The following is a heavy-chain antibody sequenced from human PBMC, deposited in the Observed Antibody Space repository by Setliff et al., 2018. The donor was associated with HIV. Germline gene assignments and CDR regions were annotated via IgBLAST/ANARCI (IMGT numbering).Heavy chain of an antibody. Sequence: PGGSLRLSCAASGFAFDNYCMTWVRQAPGKGLEWVSGIGGSTGTTYYADSVKGRFTISRDNSKNTLYLQMNSLRAEDTAVYYCARDSYDSSGYYYLRLGGEYYYGMDVWGQGTTVTVSS. CDR3: ARDSYDSSGYYYLRLGGEYYYGMDV. V-gene: IGHV3-23*01. J-gene: IGHJ6*02. D-gene: IGHD3-22*01. CDR2: IGGSTGTT. CDR1: GFAFDNYC.